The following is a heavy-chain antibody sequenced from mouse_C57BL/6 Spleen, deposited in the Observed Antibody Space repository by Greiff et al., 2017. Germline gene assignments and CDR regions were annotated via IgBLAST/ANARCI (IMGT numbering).Heavy chain of an antibody. CDR2: IDASDSAT. D-gene: IGHD1-1*01. CDR1: GYTFTSYW. Sequence: QVQLQQPGAELVRPGSSVKLSCKASGYTFTSYWMHWAKQRPIQGLEWIGNIDASDSATHYNQNFKDKATLTVDKSSSTAYMQRSGLTSEDSAVYYCATSTTVVNYFAYWGQGTTLTVSS. J-gene: IGHJ2*01. V-gene: IGHV1-52*01. CDR3: ATSTTVVNYFAY.